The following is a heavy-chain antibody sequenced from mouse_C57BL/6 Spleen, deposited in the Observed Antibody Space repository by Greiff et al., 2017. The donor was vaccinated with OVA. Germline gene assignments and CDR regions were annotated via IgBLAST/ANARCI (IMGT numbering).Heavy chain of an antibody. CDR2: INPNNGGT. Sequence: EVQLQQSGPELVKPGASVKIPCKASGYTFTDYNMDWVKQSHGKSLEWIGDINPNNGGTIYNQKFKGKATLTVDKSSSTAYMELRSLTSEDTAVYYCARWAYGNYLSYWYFDVWGTGTTVTVSS. CDR1: GYTFTDYN. J-gene: IGHJ1*03. D-gene: IGHD2-1*01. CDR3: ARWAYGNYLSYWYFDV. V-gene: IGHV1-18*01.